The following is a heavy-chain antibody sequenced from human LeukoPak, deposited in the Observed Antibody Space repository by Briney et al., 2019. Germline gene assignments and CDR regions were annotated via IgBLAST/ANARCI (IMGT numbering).Heavy chain of an antibody. CDR1: GYTFTGYY. J-gene: IGHJ4*02. CDR3: ASLGLYGSGTYFMAPFDY. V-gene: IGHV1-2*02. CDR2: INPNSGGT. Sequence: ASVKVSCKASGYTFTGYYMHWVRQAPGQGLEWMGWINPNSGGTNYAQKFRGRVTMTRDTSISTAYMEMSRLRSDDTAVYYCASLGLYGSGTYFMAPFDYWGQGTLVTVSS. D-gene: IGHD3-10*01.